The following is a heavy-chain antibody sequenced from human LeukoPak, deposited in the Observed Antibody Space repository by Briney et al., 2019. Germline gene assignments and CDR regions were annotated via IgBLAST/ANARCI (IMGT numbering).Heavy chain of an antibody. D-gene: IGHD6-13*01. J-gene: IGHJ4*02. V-gene: IGHV3-7*01. CDR1: EFTLRNYS. CDR3: ARAAAAGNFDY. CDR2: IKEDGSEK. Sequence: QAGGSLRLSCAASEFTLRNYSMSWARQAPGKGLEWVATIKEDGSEKYYVDSVKGRFTISRENAKNSLYLQMNSLRAEDTAVYYCARAAAAGNFDYWGQGTLVTVSS.